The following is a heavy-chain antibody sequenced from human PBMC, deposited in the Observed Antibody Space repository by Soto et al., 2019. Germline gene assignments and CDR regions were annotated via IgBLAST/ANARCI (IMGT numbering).Heavy chain of an antibody. J-gene: IGHJ4*02. Sequence: GSLRLSCAASGFTFSNAWMNWVRQAPGKGLEWVGRIKSKTDGGTTDYAAPVKGRFTISRDDSKNTLYLQMNSLKTEDTAVYYCTTGSIRVLEWLLKQNFDYWGQGTLVTVSS. CDR3: TTGSIRVLEWLLKQNFDY. V-gene: IGHV3-15*07. D-gene: IGHD3-3*01. CDR1: GFTFSNAW. CDR2: IKSKTDGGTT.